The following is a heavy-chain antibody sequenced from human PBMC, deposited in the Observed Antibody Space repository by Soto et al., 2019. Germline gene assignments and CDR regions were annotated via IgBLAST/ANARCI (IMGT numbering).Heavy chain of an antibody. D-gene: IGHD3-10*01. J-gene: IGHJ5*02. CDR3: AGRRIVRGVIGWFDP. Sequence: QVQLQESGPGLVKPSQTLSLPCTVSGGSISSGGCYWRWIRQHPGKGLEWIGYFYSSGGTYYNPSLKSRVTISVDASKTQSALELSSVTAADTAVYYCAGRRIVRGVIGWFDPWGQGTLVTVSS. V-gene: IGHV4-31*03. CDR1: GGSISSGGCY. CDR2: FYSSGGT.